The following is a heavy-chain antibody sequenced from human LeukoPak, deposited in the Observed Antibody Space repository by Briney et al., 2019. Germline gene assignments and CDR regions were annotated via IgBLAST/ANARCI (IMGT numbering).Heavy chain of an antibody. D-gene: IGHD6-13*01. CDR1: GFTFSSYS. CDR3: ARDHPDSSSWYDAFDI. CDR2: ISSSSSTI. Sequence: PGGSLRLSCAASGFTFSSYSMNWVRQAPGKGLEWVSYISSSSSTIYYADSAKGRFTISRDNAKNSLYLQMNSLRAEDTAVYYCARDHPDSSSWYDAFDIWGQGTMVTVSS. V-gene: IGHV3-48*01. J-gene: IGHJ3*02.